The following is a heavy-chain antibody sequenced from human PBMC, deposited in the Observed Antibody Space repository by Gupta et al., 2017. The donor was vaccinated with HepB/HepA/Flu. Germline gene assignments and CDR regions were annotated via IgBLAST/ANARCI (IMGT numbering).Heavy chain of an antibody. J-gene: IGHJ4*02. D-gene: IGHD3-3*01. V-gene: IGHV3-7*01. Sequence: EVQLVESGGGLVQPGGSLRLSGAASGFTFSSYWMSWVRQAPGKGLEWVANIKQDGSEKYYVDSVKGRFTISRDNAKNSLYLQMNSLRAEDTAVYYCARERNNDFWSGYYRYVDYWGQGTLVTVSS. CDR1: GFTFSSYW. CDR2: IKQDGSEK. CDR3: ARERNNDFWSGYYRYVDY.